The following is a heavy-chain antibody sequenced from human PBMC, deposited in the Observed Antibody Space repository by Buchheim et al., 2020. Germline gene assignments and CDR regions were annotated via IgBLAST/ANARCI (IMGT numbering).Heavy chain of an antibody. J-gene: IGHJ6*02. V-gene: IGHV3-23*04. Sequence: EVQLVESGGGLVQPGGSLRLSCAASGFTFSSYAMSWVRQAPGKGLEWVSAISGSGGSTYYADSVKGRFTISRDNSKNTLYLQMNRLRADDTAVYYCAKDEMETTVAWFRVYGMDVWGQGTT. CDR3: AKDEMETTVAWFRVYGMDV. D-gene: IGHD4-17*01. CDR2: ISGSGGST. CDR1: GFTFSSYA.